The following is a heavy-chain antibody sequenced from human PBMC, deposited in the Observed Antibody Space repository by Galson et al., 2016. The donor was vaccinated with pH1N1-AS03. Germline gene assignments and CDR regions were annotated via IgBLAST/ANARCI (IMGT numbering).Heavy chain of an antibody. Sequence: SLRLSCAASGFTFSDYAMHWVRQAPGKGLEYVSAISSDASGTYYANSVKGRFTISRDNSKNTVYLQMGSLRAEDMAVYDCARRRSYYDFWSGDSDYWGQGTLVTVSS. CDR3: ARRRSYYDFWSGDSDY. V-gene: IGHV3-64*01. CDR2: ISSDASGT. J-gene: IGHJ4*02. CDR1: GFTFSDYA. D-gene: IGHD3-3*01.